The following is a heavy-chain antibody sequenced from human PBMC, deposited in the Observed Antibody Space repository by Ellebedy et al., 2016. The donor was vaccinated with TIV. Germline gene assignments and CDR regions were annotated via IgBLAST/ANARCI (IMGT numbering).Heavy chain of an antibody. Sequence: SETLSLTCTVSGASTSTRSYYWAWIRQSPGKGLEWIGAVYHSGDTTYNSSLKSRVTTSIDTSKNQFSLKLSSVTAADTAVYYCAEGRSGWYYFDYWGQGTPVTVSS. D-gene: IGHD6-19*01. V-gene: IGHV4-39*07. CDR3: AEGRSGWYYFDY. CDR1: GASTSTRSYY. CDR2: VYHSGDT. J-gene: IGHJ4*02.